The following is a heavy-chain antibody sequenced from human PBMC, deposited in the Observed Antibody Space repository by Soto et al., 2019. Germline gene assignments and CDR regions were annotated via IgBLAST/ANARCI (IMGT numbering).Heavy chain of an antibody. D-gene: IGHD1-1*01. J-gene: IGHJ6*02. CDR2: INSDGSST. V-gene: IGHV3-74*01. Sequence: EVQLVESGGGLVQPGGSLRLSCAASGFTFSSYWMHWVRQAPGKGLVWVSRINSDGSSTSYADSVKGRFTISRDNAKNTLYLQMNSLRAEDTAVYYCARPPRRDGTHYYYYGMDVWGQETTVTVSS. CDR1: GFTFSSYW. CDR3: ARPPRRDGTHYYYYGMDV.